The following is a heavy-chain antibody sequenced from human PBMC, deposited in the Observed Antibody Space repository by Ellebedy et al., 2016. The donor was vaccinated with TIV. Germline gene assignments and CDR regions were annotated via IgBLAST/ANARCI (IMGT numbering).Heavy chain of an antibody. V-gene: IGHV4-39*07. CDR3: ARGGVVGYYFDY. J-gene: IGHJ4*02. CDR1: GGSISGSSFY. Sequence: SETLSLTCTVSGGSISGSSFYWGWIRQSPGKGLEWIGSFYYSGSTYYNPSLKSRVTISEDTSKNQFSLQLNSMTAPDTAVYYCARGGVVGYYFDYWGQGTLVTVSS. D-gene: IGHD1-26*01. CDR2: FYYSGST.